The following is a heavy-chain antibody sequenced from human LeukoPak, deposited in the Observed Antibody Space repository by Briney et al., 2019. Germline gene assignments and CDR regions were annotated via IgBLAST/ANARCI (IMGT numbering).Heavy chain of an antibody. D-gene: IGHD3-22*01. CDR1: GFTFTTYA. V-gene: IGHV3-23*01. CDR2: VINNGGNT. CDR3: AKARGFLYSSWFFDY. J-gene: IGHJ4*02. Sequence: GGSLRLSCAASGFTFTTYAMTWVRQAPGKGLEWVSTVINNGGNTFYAASVKGRFTISRDNSKSTLYLQMNSLRAEDTAVYYCAKARGFLYSSWFFDYWGQGTLVTVSS.